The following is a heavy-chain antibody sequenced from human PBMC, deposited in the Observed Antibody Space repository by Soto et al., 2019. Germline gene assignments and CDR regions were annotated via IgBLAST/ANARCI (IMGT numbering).Heavy chain of an antibody. Sequence: SETLSLTCAVYGETFSGYYWTWIRQPPGEGLEWIGEINPSGSTNYNPSLKSRVTISVDRSKNQFSLKLSSVTAADTAVYYCARGPPFHWGQGTLVTVSS. V-gene: IGHV4-34*01. CDR2: INPSGST. J-gene: IGHJ4*02. CDR1: GETFSGYY. CDR3: ARGPPFH. D-gene: IGHD3-16*01.